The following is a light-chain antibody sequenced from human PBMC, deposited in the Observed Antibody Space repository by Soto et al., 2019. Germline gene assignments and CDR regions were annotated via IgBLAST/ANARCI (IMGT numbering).Light chain of an antibody. CDR1: SGHSSYA. CDR2: LNSDGSH. V-gene: IGLV4-69*01. Sequence: QPVLTQSPSASASLGASVKLTCTLSSGHSSYAIAWHQQQPEKGPRYLMKLNSDGSHSKGDGIPDRFSGSSSGAERYLTISSLQSEDEGDYYCQTWGTGIDWVFGGGTQLTVL. CDR3: QTWGTGIDWV. J-gene: IGLJ3*02.